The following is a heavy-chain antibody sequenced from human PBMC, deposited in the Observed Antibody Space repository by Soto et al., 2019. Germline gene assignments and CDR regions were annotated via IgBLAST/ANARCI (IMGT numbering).Heavy chain of an antibody. J-gene: IGHJ4*02. V-gene: IGHV3-48*01. D-gene: IGHD1-1*01. CDR1: GFTFSSYS. Sequence: GGTLRLSCAASGFTFSSYSMNWVRQAPGKGLEWVSYISSSSSTIYYADSVKGRFTISRDNAKNSLYLQMNSLRAEDTAVYYCARDLLPRRRYFDYWGQGTLVTVSS. CDR2: ISSSSSTI. CDR3: ARDLLPRRRYFDY.